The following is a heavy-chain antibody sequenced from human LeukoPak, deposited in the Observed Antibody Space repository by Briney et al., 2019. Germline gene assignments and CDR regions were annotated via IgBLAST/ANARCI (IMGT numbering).Heavy chain of an antibody. D-gene: IGHD6-19*01. CDR2: ISYDGSNK. CDR1: GFTFSSYA. CDR3: ARGRYSSGWTYFDY. Sequence: GGSLRLSCAASGFTFSSYAMHWVRQAPGKGLERVAVISYDGSNKYYADSVKGRFTISRDNSKNTLYLQMNSLRAEDTAVYYCARGRYSSGWTYFDYWGQGTLVTVSS. J-gene: IGHJ4*02. V-gene: IGHV3-30-3*01.